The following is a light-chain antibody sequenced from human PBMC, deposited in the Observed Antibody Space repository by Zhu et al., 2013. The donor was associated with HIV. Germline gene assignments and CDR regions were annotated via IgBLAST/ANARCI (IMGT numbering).Light chain of an antibody. CDR1: QSVLYSSNNKNY. J-gene: IGKJ2*01. CDR3: QQYYSAPYT. Sequence: DIVMTQSPDSLAVSLGERATINCKSSQSVLYSSNNKNYLAWYQQKPGQPPKLLIYWASTRQSGVPDRFSGSGSGTDFTLTISSLQAEDVAVYYCQQYYSAPYTFGQGTNLEIK. CDR2: WAS. V-gene: IGKV4-1*01.